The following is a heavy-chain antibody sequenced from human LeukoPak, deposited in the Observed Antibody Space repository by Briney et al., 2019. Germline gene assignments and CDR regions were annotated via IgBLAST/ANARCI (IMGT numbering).Heavy chain of an antibody. D-gene: IGHD3-22*01. CDR1: GFTFSSYG. CDR2: IWYDGSNK. V-gene: IGHV3-33*08. CDR3: ARYATPHYYDSSGYLRY. J-gene: IGHJ4*02. Sequence: GRSLRLSCAASGFTFSSYGMHWVRQAPGKGLEWVAVIWYDGSNKYYADSVKGRFTISRDNSKNTLYLQMNSLRAEDTAVYYCARYATPHYYDSSGYLRYWGQGTLVTVSS.